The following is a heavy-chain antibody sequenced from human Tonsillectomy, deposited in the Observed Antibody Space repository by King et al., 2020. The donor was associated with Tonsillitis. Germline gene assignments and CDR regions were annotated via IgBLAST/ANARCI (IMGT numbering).Heavy chain of an antibody. D-gene: IGHD5-24*01. J-gene: IGHJ4*02. V-gene: IGHV4-59*08. CDR3: ARHVRRDGYNKYYFDS. CDR1: GGSISNYY. Sequence: QLQESGPGLVKPSETLSLTCTVSGGSISNYYWSWIRQPPGKGLEWMGFFYNSEYTHYNPSLKSRVTISVDTSKNQFALKLSSVTAADTAVYYCARHVRRDGYNKYYFDSWGQGTLVTVSS. CDR2: FYNSEYT.